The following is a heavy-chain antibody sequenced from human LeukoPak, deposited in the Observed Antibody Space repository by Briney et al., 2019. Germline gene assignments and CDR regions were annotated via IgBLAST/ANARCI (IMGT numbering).Heavy chain of an antibody. J-gene: IGHJ3*01. CDR3: VRDKGGRSGAIYYDAFDV. CDR2: IDQVGSTK. Sequence: PGGSLRLSCAASGFTFKTYWMIWVRQAPGKGLEWLANIDQVGSTKYYVDSLKGRFTISRDNAKNSLYLQMNSLRAEDTAVYYCVRDKGGRSGAIYYDAFDVWGQGTMVTVSS. D-gene: IGHD1-26*01. V-gene: IGHV3-7*01. CDR1: GFTFKTYW.